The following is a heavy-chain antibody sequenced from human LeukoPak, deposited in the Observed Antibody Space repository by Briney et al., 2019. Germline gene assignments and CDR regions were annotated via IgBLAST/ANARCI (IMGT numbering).Heavy chain of an antibody. CDR3: AILISSQYSSSWYRAYYYYYGMDV. Sequence: ASVKVSCKVSGYTLTELSMHWVRQAPGKGLEWMGGFDPEDGETIYAQKFQGRVTMTGNTSISTAYMELSSLRSEDTAVYYCAILISSQYSSSWYRAYYYYYGMDVWGQGTTVTVSS. CDR1: GYTLTELS. J-gene: IGHJ6*02. V-gene: IGHV1-24*01. CDR2: FDPEDGET. D-gene: IGHD6-13*01.